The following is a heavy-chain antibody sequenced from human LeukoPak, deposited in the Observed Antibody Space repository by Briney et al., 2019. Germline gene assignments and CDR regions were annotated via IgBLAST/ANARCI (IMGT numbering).Heavy chain of an antibody. Sequence: SVKVSCKASGGTFISYAISWVRQAPGQGLEWMGGIIPIFGTANYAQKFQGRVTITADESTSTAYMELSSLRSEDTAVYYCASHNVYYDFWSGYREYDAFDIWGQGTMVTVSS. D-gene: IGHD3-3*01. CDR1: GGTFISYA. CDR2: IIPIFGTA. V-gene: IGHV1-69*01. J-gene: IGHJ3*02. CDR3: ASHNVYYDFWSGYREYDAFDI.